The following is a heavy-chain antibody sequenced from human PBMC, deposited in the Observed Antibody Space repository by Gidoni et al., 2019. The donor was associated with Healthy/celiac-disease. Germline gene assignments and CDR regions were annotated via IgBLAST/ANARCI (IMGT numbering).Heavy chain of an antibody. V-gene: IGHV3-33*01. CDR2: IWYDGSNK. D-gene: IGHD4-17*01. J-gene: IGHJ4*02. CDR1: GFTFSSYG. CDR3: ARGYDYHFDY. Sequence: VQLVASGGGVVQPGRSLRLPWSASGFTFSSYGRHWVRQVPGKGLEGVAVIWYDGSNKYYADAVKGRFTISRDNSKNTLYLQMNSLRAEDTAVYYCARGYDYHFDYWGQGTLVTVSS.